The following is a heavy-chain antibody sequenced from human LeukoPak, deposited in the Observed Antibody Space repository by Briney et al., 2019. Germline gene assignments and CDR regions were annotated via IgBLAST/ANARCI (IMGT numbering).Heavy chain of an antibody. J-gene: IGHJ5*02. Sequence: GASVKVSCKASGYTFTSFDINWVRQATGQGLEWMGWMNPNSGNTGYAQKFQGRVTMTRNTSISTAYMELSSLRSEDTAVYYCARLHIAVAGKLPWFDPWGQGTLVTVSS. D-gene: IGHD6-19*01. CDR2: MNPNSGNT. V-gene: IGHV1-8*01. CDR3: ARLHIAVAGKLPWFDP. CDR1: GYTFTSFD.